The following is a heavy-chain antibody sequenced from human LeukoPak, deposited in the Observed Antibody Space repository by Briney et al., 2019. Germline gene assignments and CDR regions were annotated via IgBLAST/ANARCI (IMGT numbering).Heavy chain of an antibody. D-gene: IGHD3-22*01. CDR2: ISHSGST. CDR1: GGSFSGYH. V-gene: IGHV4-34*01. CDR3: ARVVVMDWFDP. J-gene: IGHJ5*02. Sequence: SETLSLTCAVYGGSFSGYHWSWIRQPPGKGLEWIGEISHSGSTNYNPSLKSRVTISVDTSKNQFSLKLSSVTAADTAVYYCARVVVMDWFDPWGQGTLVTVSS.